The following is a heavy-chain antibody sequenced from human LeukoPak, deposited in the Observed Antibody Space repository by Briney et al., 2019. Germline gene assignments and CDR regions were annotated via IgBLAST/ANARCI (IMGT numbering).Heavy chain of an antibody. V-gene: IGHV4-4*07. Sequence: SETLSLTCTVSGGSISSYYWSWIRQPAGKGLEWIGRIYTSGSTNYNPSLKSRVTMSVDTSKNQFSLKLSSVTAADTAVYYCARGGTYYYGSGSYYNGNWFDPWGQGTLVTVSS. D-gene: IGHD3-10*01. CDR1: GGSISSYY. CDR3: ARGGTYYYGSGSYYNGNWFDP. J-gene: IGHJ5*02. CDR2: IYTSGST.